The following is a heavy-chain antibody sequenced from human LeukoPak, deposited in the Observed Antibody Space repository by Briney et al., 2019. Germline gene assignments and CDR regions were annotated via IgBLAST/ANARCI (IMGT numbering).Heavy chain of an antibody. V-gene: IGHV3-23*01. CDR1: GFTFRSYW. CDR2: ISGSGGST. CDR3: AKDRLQLVQYYFDY. Sequence: RGSLRLSCAASGFTFRSYWMRWVRQAPGKGLEWVSAISGSGGSTYYADSVKGRFTISRDNSKNTLYLQMNSLRAEDTAVYYCAKDRLQLVQYYFDYWGQGTLVTVSS. D-gene: IGHD6-6*01. J-gene: IGHJ4*02.